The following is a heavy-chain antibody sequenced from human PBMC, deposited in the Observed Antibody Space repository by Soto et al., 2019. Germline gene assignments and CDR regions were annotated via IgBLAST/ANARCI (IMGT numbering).Heavy chain of an antibody. CDR2: LTADSDDT. J-gene: IGHJ4*02. V-gene: IGHV3-23*01. CDR1: GFTFSTHT. CDR3: AKGLDRASLDF. Sequence: SLRLPCVASGFTFSTHTMNWGPQAPGKGLEWVSRLTADSDDTSYADSIKGRFTISRDNSKNTLYLQMNSLRAEDTAIYYCAKGLDRASLDFWGQGALVTVSS. D-gene: IGHD1-1*01.